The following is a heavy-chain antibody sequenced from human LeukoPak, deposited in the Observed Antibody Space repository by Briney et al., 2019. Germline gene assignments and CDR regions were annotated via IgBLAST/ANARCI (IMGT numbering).Heavy chain of an antibody. CDR1: GFTFSSYS. V-gene: IGHV3-21*01. J-gene: IGHJ4*02. D-gene: IGHD2-2*01. CDR3: ARADCSSTSCTDYYFDY. Sequence: PGGSLRLSCAASGFTFSSYSMNWVRQAPGKGLEWVSSISSSSSYIYYADSVKGRFTISRDNAKNSLYLQMNSLRAEDTAVYYCARADCSSTSCTDYYFDYWGQGTLVTVSP. CDR2: ISSSSSYI.